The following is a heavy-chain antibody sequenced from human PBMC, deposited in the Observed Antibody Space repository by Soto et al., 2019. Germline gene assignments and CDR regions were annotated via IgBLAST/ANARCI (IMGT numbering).Heavy chain of an antibody. Sequence: SETLSLTCTVSGGSISSGGYYWSWIRQHPGKGLEWIGYIYYSGSTYYNPSLKSRVTISVDTSKNQFSLKLSSVTAADTAVYYCARIFGGNSASFDYWGQGTLVTVSS. CDR3: ARIFGGNSASFDY. J-gene: IGHJ4*02. CDR2: IYYSGST. CDR1: GGSISSGGYY. V-gene: IGHV4-31*03. D-gene: IGHD2-21*02.